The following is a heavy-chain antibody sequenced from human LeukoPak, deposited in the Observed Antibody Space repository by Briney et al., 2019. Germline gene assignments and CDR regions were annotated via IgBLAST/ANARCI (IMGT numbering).Heavy chain of an antibody. CDR1: GNYW. CDR2: INSDGSWT. Sequence: GGSLRLSCAASGNYWMHWVRQAPGKGLVWVSHINSDGSWTSYADSVKGRFTISKDNAKNTVYLQMNSLRTEDTAIYYCARDPQSEAPWGQGTLVTVSS. CDR3: ARDPQSEAP. J-gene: IGHJ5*02. V-gene: IGHV3-74*01.